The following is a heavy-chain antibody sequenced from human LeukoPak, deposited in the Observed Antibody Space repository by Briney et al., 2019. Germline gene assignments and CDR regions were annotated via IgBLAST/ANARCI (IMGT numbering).Heavy chain of an antibody. D-gene: IGHD2-8*01. Sequence: PSQTLSLTCTVSGGSISSGSYYWSWIRQHPGKGLEWIGYIYYSGSTYYNPSLKSRVTVSVDTSKNQFSLKLSSVTAADTAVYYCARVGGYCTNGVCYDNWFDPWGQGTLVTVSS. CDR2: IYYSGST. CDR3: ARVGGYCTNGVCYDNWFDP. J-gene: IGHJ5*02. CDR1: GGSISSGSYY. V-gene: IGHV4-31*03.